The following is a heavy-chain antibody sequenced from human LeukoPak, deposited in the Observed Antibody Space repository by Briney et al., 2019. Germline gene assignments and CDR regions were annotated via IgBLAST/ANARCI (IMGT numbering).Heavy chain of an antibody. CDR1: GFTFSSYA. Sequence: PGGSLRLSCAASGFTFSSYAMNWVRQAPGKGLEWVSGISGSGDNTNYADSVKGRFTISRDNSKNTMSVQMDDLRAEDTAVYYCTRYNNDHFDYWGQGTLVTVSS. CDR3: TRYNNDHFDY. V-gene: IGHV3-23*01. CDR2: ISGSGDNT. D-gene: IGHD1-14*01. J-gene: IGHJ4*02.